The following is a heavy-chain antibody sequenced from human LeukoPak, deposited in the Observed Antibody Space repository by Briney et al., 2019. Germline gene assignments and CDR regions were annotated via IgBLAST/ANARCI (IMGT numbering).Heavy chain of an antibody. J-gene: IGHJ5*02. V-gene: IGHV4-61*02. Sequence: PSETLSLTCTVSGGSISSGSYYWSWIRQPAGKGLEWIGRIYTSGSTNYNPSLKSRVTISVDTSKNQFSLKLGSVAAADTAVYYCARFGGGMYSSSSGNWFDPWGQGTLVTVSS. CDR2: IYTSGST. CDR3: ARFGGGMYSSSSGNWFDP. CDR1: GGSISSGSYY. D-gene: IGHD6-6*01.